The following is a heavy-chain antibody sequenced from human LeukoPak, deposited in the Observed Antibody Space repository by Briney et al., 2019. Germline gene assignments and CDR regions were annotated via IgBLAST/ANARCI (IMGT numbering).Heavy chain of an antibody. CDR2: ICTYNGNT. J-gene: IGHJ6*03. CDR1: GYTFTSHG. V-gene: IGHV1-18*01. Sequence: ASVKVSCKASGYTFTSHGISRVRQAPGQGLEWMGWICTYNGNTNYAQKLQGRVSMTTDTSTSTAYMTLRSLRSDDTAVYYCARDLRYSSGLSASGMDVWGKGTTVTISS. D-gene: IGHD6-19*01. CDR3: ARDLRYSSGLSASGMDV.